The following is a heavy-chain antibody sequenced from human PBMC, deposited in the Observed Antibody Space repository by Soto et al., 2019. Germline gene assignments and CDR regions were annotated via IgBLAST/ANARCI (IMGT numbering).Heavy chain of an antibody. Sequence: SETLSLTCTVSGASVSSGSFHWNWIRQPPGKALEWIGCIDYSETTNYNPSLNSRVTISLDGSRNQLSLKLSSVTAADTAVYYCARHSYYYGSTYGCWLDPWGQGTLVTVSS. CDR2: IDYSETT. CDR3: ARHSYYYGSTYGCWLDP. V-gene: IGHV4-61*01. CDR1: GASVSSGSFH. J-gene: IGHJ5*02. D-gene: IGHD3-10*01.